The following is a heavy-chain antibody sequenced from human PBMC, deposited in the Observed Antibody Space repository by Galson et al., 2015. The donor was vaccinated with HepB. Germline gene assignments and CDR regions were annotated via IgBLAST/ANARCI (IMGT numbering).Heavy chain of an antibody. J-gene: IGHJ4*02. CDR1: GFTFANYV. V-gene: IGHV3-23*01. D-gene: IGHD6-13*01. Sequence: LRLSCAASGFTFANYVMNWVRQAPGKGLEWVSSISGSGGSTYYRGSFKGRFTISRDNSKNTVYLQMKSLRADDTAVYYCAKNSGSNWFVPHHFDSWGQGTLVTVSS. CDR3: AKNSGSNWFVPHHFDS. CDR2: ISGSGGST.